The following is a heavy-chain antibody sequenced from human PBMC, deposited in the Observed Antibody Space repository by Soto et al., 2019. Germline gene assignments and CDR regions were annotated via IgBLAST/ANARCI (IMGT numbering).Heavy chain of an antibody. CDR2: INPATGAA. Sequence: QLHLVQSGAVVKKPGASVTVSCSASGYPVTAYYMHWVRQAPGRGLEWMGGINPATGAAKYTQTFQGRVTLPRDTSTSTVFRELSGLPSEDPAVFYCARGGGVGVAGSAAFDMWGQGTLVTVSS. CDR3: ARGGGVGVAGSAAFDM. D-gene: IGHD3-3*01. J-gene: IGHJ3*02. V-gene: IGHV1-2*02. CDR1: GYPVTAYY.